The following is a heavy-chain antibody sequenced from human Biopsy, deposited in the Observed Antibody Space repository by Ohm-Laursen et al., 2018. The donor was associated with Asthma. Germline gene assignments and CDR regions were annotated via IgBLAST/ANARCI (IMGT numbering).Heavy chain of an antibody. CDR2: ISSSSSTI. CDR1: GFTFSSYS. V-gene: IGHV3-48*02. J-gene: IGHJ4*02. CDR3: ARPRWGPYGY. Sequence: LSLTRAASGFTFSSYSMDWVRQAPGKGLEWVSYISSSSSTIYYADSVKGRFTISRDNAKNSLYLQMDSLRDEDTAVYYCARPRWGPYGYWGQGTLVTVS. D-gene: IGHD4-17*01.